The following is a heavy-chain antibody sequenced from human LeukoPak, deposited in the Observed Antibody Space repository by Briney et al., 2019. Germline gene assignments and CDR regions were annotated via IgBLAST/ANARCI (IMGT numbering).Heavy chain of an antibody. Sequence: GGSLRLSCAASGFTFSSYEMNWVRQAPGKGLEWVSYISSSGSTIYYADSVKGRFTISRDNAKNSLYLQMNSLRAEDTAVYYCARDNYIAAAGSGMDVWGQGTTVTVYS. D-gene: IGHD6-13*01. V-gene: IGHV3-48*03. CDR1: GFTFSSYE. CDR3: ARDNYIAAAGSGMDV. J-gene: IGHJ6*02. CDR2: ISSSGSTI.